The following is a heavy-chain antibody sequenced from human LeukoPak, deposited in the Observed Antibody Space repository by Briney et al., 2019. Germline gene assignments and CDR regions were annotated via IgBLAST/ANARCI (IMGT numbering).Heavy chain of an antibody. CDR2: IYYSGST. CDR1: GGSISSSSYY. Sequence: SETLSLTCTVSGGSISSSSYYWGWIRQPPGKGLEWIGSIYYSGSTYYNPSLKSRVTISVDTSKNQFSLKLSSVTAADTAVYYCARARKYYDFWSGYYLDYWGQGTLVTVSS. J-gene: IGHJ4*02. V-gene: IGHV4-39*07. D-gene: IGHD3-3*01. CDR3: ARARKYYDFWSGYYLDY.